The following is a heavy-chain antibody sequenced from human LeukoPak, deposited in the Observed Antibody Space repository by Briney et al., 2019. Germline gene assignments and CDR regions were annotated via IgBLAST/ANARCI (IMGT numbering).Heavy chain of an antibody. CDR1: GFTFTSYS. CDR2: IKQDGSEK. V-gene: IGHV3-7*01. D-gene: IGHD3-9*01. Sequence: GGSLRLSCAASGFTFTSYSMSWDRQAPGKGLEWVANIKQDGSEKYYVDSVKGRLTISRDNAKNSLYLQMNSLRAEDTAVYYCARTPSLRYFDWSTSPTTNYFDYWGQGTLVTVSS. CDR3: ARTPSLRYFDWSTSPTTNYFDY. J-gene: IGHJ4*02.